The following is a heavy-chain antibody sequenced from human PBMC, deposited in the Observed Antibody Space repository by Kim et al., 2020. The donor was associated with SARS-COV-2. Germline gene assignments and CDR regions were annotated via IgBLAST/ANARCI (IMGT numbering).Heavy chain of an antibody. CDR3: ARVRGGGYSSGPDDY. D-gene: IGHD6-19*01. CDR1: GFTFSSYA. J-gene: IGHJ4*02. V-gene: IGHV3-30*04. CDR2: ISYDGSNK. Sequence: GRSLRLSCAASGFTFSSYAMHWVRQAPGKGLEWVAVISYDGSNKYYADSVKGRFTISRDNSKNTLYLQMNSLRAEDTAVYYCARVRGGGYSSGPDDYWGQGTLVTVSS.